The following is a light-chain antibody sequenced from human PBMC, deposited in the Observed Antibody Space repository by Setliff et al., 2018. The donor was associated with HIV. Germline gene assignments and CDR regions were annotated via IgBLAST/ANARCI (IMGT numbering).Light chain of an antibody. CDR1: SSNIGAGFD. J-gene: IGLJ1*01. CDR2: SFT. CDR3: QSYDSSLSGYV. V-gene: IGLV1-40*01. Sequence: QSALTQPPSVSGAPGQRVTISCTGSSSNIGAGFDVHWYQQFPGTAPKLLIYSFTNRPSGVPDRLSGSKSGTSASLAIAGLQAEDEADYYCQSYDSSLSGYVFGTGTKVTVL.